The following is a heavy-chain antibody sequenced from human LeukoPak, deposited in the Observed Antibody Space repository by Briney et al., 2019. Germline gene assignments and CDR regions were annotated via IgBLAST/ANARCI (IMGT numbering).Heavy chain of an antibody. CDR3: ARDSPSSTSWGY. Sequence: PGGSLRLSCATSGFTFSSYWMSWVRQAPGKGLEWVANIKQDGSEKYYVDSVKGRFTISRENAKNSLYLQMNSLRAEDTAVYYCARDSPSSTSWGYWGQGTLVTVSS. V-gene: IGHV3-7*01. CDR2: IKQDGSEK. D-gene: IGHD2-2*01. J-gene: IGHJ4*02. CDR1: GFTFSSYW.